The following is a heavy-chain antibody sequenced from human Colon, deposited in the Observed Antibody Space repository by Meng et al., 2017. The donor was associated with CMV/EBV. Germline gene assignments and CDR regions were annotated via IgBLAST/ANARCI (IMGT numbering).Heavy chain of an antibody. CDR2: INTDNGHT. D-gene: IGHD3-10*01. Sequence: SGYTFTSYAVPWVRPAPGQRLAWLGWINTDNGHTKSSPTFLGSSTLTSDTSASTAYMALTSLTSEDTAVYYCAPSRDYYATREGFDSWGQGTLVTVSS. CDR1: GYTFTSYA. J-gene: IGHJ4*02. V-gene: IGHV1-3*04. CDR3: APSRDYYATREGFDS.